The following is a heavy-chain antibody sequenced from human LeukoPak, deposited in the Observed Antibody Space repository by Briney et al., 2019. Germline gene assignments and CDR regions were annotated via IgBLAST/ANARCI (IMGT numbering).Heavy chain of an antibody. CDR3: ARGGYSFGH. V-gene: IGHV3-7*04. CDR1: GFTFSGYW. Sequence: GGSLRLSCAASGFTFSGYWMSWVRQAPGKGLEWVANIELDGSEKYYVDSVTGRFTISRDNAKNSLYLQMNSLSAEDTAVYYCARGGYSFGHWGQGTLVTVSS. J-gene: IGHJ4*02. D-gene: IGHD5-18*01. CDR2: IELDGSEK.